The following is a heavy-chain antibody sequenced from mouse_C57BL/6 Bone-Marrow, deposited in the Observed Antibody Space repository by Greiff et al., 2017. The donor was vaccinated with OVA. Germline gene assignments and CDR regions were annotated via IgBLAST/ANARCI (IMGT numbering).Heavy chain of an antibody. Sequence: VQLQQSGAELVRPGASVKLSCTASGFNIKDDYMHWVKQRPEQGLEWIGWIDPANGDTEYASKFQGKATITADTSSNTAYLQLSSLTSEDTAVYYCTTSYYYGSSPWFAYWGQGTLVTVSA. D-gene: IGHD1-1*01. CDR3: TTSYYYGSSPWFAY. V-gene: IGHV14-4*01. CDR1: GFNIKDDY. CDR2: IDPANGDT. J-gene: IGHJ3*01.